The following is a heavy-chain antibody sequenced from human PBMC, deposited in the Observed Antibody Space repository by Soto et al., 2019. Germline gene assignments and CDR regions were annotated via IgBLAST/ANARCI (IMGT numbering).Heavy chain of an antibody. CDR3: AKDSFVAVAFSGWHFDL. V-gene: IGHV3-23*01. CDR2: ISGSGGST. D-gene: IGHD6-19*01. J-gene: IGHJ2*01. Sequence: GGSLRLSCAASGFTFSSYAMSWVRQAPGKGLEWVSAISGSGGSTYYADSVKGRFTISRDNSKNTLYLQMNSLRAEDTAVYYCAKDSFVAVAFSGWHFDLWGRGTLVTVSS. CDR1: GFTFSSYA.